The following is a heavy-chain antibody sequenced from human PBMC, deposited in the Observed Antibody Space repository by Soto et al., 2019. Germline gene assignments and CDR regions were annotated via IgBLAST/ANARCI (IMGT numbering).Heavy chain of an antibody. V-gene: IGHV3-33*01. J-gene: IGHJ4*02. Sequence: PGGSLRLSCAASGFTFSSYGMHWVRQAPGKGLEWVAVIWYDGSNKYYADSVKGRFTISRDNSKNTLYLQMNSLRAEDTAVYYCARDSFFHEFPAHKAIDYWGQGTLVTVYS. CDR2: IWYDGSNK. CDR1: GFTFSSYG. CDR3: ARDSFFHEFPAHKAIDY. D-gene: IGHD5-18*01.